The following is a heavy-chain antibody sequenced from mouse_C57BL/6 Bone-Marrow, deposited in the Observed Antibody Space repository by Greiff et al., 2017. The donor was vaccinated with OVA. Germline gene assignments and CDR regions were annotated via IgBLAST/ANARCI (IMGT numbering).Heavy chain of an antibody. CDR2: IDPNSGGT. CDR3: ASPLYYGSSLYAMDY. D-gene: IGHD1-1*01. J-gene: IGHJ4*01. CDR1: GYTFTSYW. Sequence: QVQLKQPGAELVKPGASVKLSCKASGYTFTSYWMHWVKQRPGRGLEWIGRIDPNSGGTKYNEKFKSKATLTVDKPSSTAYMQLSSLTSEDSAVYYCASPLYYGSSLYAMDYWGQGTSVTVSS. V-gene: IGHV1-72*01.